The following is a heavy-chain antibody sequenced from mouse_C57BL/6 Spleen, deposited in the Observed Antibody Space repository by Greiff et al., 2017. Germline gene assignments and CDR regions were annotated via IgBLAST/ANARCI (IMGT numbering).Heavy chain of an antibody. Sequence: VQLQQPGAELVRPGTSVKLSCKASGYTFTSYWMHWVKQRPGQGLEWIGVIDPSDSYTNYNQKFKGKATLTVDTSSSTAYMQLSSLTSEDSAVYYCARNEGSSYDFDYWGQGTTLTVSS. D-gene: IGHD1-1*01. V-gene: IGHV1-59*01. J-gene: IGHJ2*01. CDR2: IDPSDSYT. CDR3: ARNEGSSYDFDY. CDR1: GYTFTSYW.